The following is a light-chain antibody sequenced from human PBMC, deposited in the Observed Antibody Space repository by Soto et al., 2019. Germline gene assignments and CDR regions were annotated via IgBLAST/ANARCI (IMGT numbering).Light chain of an antibody. V-gene: IGLV1-40*01. Sequence: QSVLPQPPSVSGAPGQRVTISCTGSSSNLGAGSHVHWYQQLPGPAPKLLIYAISNRPSGVPDRFSGSKSGTSASLAITGLQAEDEADYYCQSFENCLSAYDSSLGGYVVFGGGTKLTVL. J-gene: IGLJ2*01. CDR1: SSNLGAGSH. CDR3: QSFENCLSAYDSSLGGYVV. CDR2: AIS.